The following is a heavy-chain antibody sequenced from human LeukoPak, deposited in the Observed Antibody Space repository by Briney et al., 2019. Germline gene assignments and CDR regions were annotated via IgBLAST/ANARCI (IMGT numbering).Heavy chain of an antibody. J-gene: IGHJ3*02. D-gene: IGHD3-9*01. CDR2: IRSSSSTI. V-gene: IGHV3-48*04. CDR1: GFTFSSYG. Sequence: PGRSLRLSCAASGFTFSSYGMHWVRQAPGKGLEWVSYIRSSSSTIYYADSVKGRFTISRDNAKNSLYLQMNSLRAEDTAVYYCARDRHVLRYFDWSNDAFDIWGQGTMVTVSS. CDR3: ARDRHVLRYFDWSNDAFDI.